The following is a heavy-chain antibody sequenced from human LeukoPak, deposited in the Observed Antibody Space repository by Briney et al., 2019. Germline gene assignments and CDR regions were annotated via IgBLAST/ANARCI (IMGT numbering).Heavy chain of an antibody. V-gene: IGHV3-15*01. J-gene: IGHJ4*02. D-gene: IGHD3-10*01. CDR1: GFTFTNAW. CDR2: IKSKTDGETT. Sequence: GGSLRLSCVDSGFTFTNAWMSWVRQAPGKGLEWIGRIKSKTDGETTNYAEPVRGRFTISRDDSKSAVYLQMNSLKIEDTAVYYCAKYPVRGVNPYYFDYWGQGTLVTVSS. CDR3: AKYPVRGVNPYYFDY.